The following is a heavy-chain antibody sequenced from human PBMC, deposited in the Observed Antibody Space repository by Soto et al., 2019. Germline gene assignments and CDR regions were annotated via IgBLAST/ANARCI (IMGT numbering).Heavy chain of an antibody. CDR1: GFTFSSYA. CDR3: AKEERITIFGVVTNWFDP. CDR2: ISGSGGST. V-gene: IGHV3-23*01. Sequence: GGSLRLSCAASGFTFSSYAMSWVRQAPGKGLEWVSAISGSGGSTYYADSVKGRFTISRDNSKNTLYLQMNSLRAEDTAVYYCAKEERITIFGVVTNWFDPWGQGTLVTVSS. J-gene: IGHJ5*02. D-gene: IGHD3-3*01.